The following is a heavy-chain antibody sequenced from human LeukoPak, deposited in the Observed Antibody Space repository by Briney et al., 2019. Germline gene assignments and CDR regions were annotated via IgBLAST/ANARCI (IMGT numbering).Heavy chain of an antibody. J-gene: IGHJ4*02. D-gene: IGHD1-20*01. CDR3: ATDPYNWKTKGNY. CDR2: IIPNLGIA. V-gene: IGHV1-69*04. Sequence: SVKVSCKASGRTFSSYTISWVRLAPGQWLEWMGRIIPNLGIANYAQKFQGRVTITADKSTSTAYMELSSLRSEDTAVYYCATDPYNWKTKGNYWGQGTLVTVSS. CDR1: GRTFSSYT.